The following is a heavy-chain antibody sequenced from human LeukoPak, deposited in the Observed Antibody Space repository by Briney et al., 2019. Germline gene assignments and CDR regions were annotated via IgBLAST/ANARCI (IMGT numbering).Heavy chain of an antibody. V-gene: IGHV1-18*01. CDR1: GYTFTSYG. Sequence: ASVKVSCKASGYTFTSYGISWVRQAPGQGLEWMGWISAYNGNTNYAQKLQGRVTMTTDTSTSTAYMELRSLRSDDTAVYYCARDGVLGYCSGGSCYEPDYWGQGTLVTVSS. J-gene: IGHJ4*02. D-gene: IGHD2-15*01. CDR3: ARDGVLGYCSGGSCYEPDY. CDR2: ISAYNGNT.